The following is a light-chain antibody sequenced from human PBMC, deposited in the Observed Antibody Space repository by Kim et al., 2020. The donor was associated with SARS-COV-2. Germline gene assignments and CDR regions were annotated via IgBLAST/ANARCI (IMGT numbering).Light chain of an antibody. J-gene: IGKJ4*01. V-gene: IGKV3-11*01. CDR3: KHRSNWPLT. CDR1: QSVSRY. Sequence: EIVLTQSPATLSLSPGERATLSCRASQSVSRYLAWYQQKPGQAPRLLIYDASNRATGIPARFSGSGSGTDFTLTISSLEPEDFAVYYCKHRSNWPLTFGGGTKVDIK. CDR2: DAS.